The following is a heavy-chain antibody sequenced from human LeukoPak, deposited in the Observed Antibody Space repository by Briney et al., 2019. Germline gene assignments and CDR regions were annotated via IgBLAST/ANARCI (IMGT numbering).Heavy chain of an antibody. CDR2: INQDGSEK. J-gene: IGHJ4*02. CDR1: GFNLNSYW. V-gene: IGHV3-7*05. CDR3: ARGRGCSGTSCYFDY. Sequence: GGSLRLSCAASGFNLNSYWISWVRQAPGKGLEWLANINQDGSEKYYVDSVKGRFTISRDNAKNSLYLQMNSLRAEDTAIYYCARGRGCSGTSCYFDYWGQGTLVTVSS. D-gene: IGHD2-2*01.